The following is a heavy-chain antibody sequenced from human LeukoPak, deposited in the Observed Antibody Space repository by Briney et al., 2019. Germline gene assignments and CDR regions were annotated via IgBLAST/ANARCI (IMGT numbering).Heavy chain of an antibody. CDR2: LYSGGRT. Sequence: SGGSLRLSCAASVFTVSSNYMSWVRQAPGKGLEWVSALYSGGRTYYADSVKGRFTISRDNAKNTLYLQMNSLRVEDTAVYYCARDGGTIAAADYWGQGTLVTVSS. D-gene: IGHD6-13*01. J-gene: IGHJ4*02. CDR3: ARDGGTIAAADY. CDR1: VFTVSSNY. V-gene: IGHV3-53*01.